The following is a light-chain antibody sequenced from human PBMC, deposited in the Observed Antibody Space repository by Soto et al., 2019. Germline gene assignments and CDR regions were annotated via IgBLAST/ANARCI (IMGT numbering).Light chain of an antibody. CDR3: QQRSNWPPWT. V-gene: IGKV3-11*01. CDR2: DAS. J-gene: IGKJ1*01. CDR1: QSVSNY. Sequence: EXXLTXXXXTLSLSPGERATLSCRASQSVSNYLAWYQQKPGQAPRLLIYDASKRATGTPARFTGSGSGTDFTLTISSLESEDFAVYYCQQRSNWPPWTFGQGTKVEIK.